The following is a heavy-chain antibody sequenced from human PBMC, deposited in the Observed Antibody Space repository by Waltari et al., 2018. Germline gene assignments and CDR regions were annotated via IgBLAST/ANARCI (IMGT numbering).Heavy chain of an antibody. CDR1: GFTFSRFG. Sequence: QVQLVESGGGVVQPGRSLRLSCAASGFTFSRFGMHWVRQAPGKGLEWVEVIWNDGSNEYYVDSVKGRFTISRDNSKNTLYLQMNSLRAEDLAVYYCASQSTTLFDYWGQGTLVTVSS. CDR3: ASQSTTLFDY. D-gene: IGHD2-15*01. V-gene: IGHV3-33*01. CDR2: IWNDGSNE. J-gene: IGHJ4*02.